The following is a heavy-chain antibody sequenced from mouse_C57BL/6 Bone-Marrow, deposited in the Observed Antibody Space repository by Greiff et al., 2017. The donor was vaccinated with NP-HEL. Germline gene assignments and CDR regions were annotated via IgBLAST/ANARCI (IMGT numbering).Heavy chain of an antibody. Sequence: QVQLQQPGAELVRPGTSVKLSCKASGYTFTSYWMHWVKQRPGQGLEWIGVIDPSDSYTNYNQKFKGKATLTVDTSSSTAYMQLSSLTSEDSAVYYCARDCYGNYGPFAYWGQGTLVTVSA. J-gene: IGHJ3*01. CDR2: IDPSDSYT. D-gene: IGHD2-1*01. CDR3: ARDCYGNYGPFAY. CDR1: GYTFTSYW. V-gene: IGHV1-59*01.